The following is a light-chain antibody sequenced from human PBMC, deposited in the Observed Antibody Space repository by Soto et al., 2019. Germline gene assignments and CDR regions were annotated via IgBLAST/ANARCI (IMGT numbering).Light chain of an antibody. CDR2: EVN. J-gene: IGLJ1*01. CDR1: SSDVGTYTL. Sequence: QSVLTQLASVSGSPGQSITISCTGTSSDVGTYTLVSWYQQHPGKAPKLVIYEVNKRPAGVSKRFSGSKSGDTASLTISGLQAEDEADYYCSSYAGPITFYVFGTGTKLTVL. CDR3: SSYAGPITFYV. V-gene: IGLV2-23*02.